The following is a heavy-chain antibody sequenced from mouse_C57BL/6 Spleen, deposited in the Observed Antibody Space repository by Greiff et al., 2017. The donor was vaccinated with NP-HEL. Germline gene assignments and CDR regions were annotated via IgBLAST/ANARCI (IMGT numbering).Heavy chain of an antibody. Sequence: VQLQQSGAELVRPGASVKLSCTASGFNIKDYYMHWVKQRPEQGLEWIGRIDPEDGDTEYAPKFQGKATMTADPSSNTAYLQLSSLTSEDTAVYYCTPTTVVAHWYFDVWGTGTTVTVSS. CDR2: IDPEDGDT. D-gene: IGHD1-1*01. J-gene: IGHJ1*03. V-gene: IGHV14-1*01. CDR1: GFNIKDYY. CDR3: TPTTVVAHWYFDV.